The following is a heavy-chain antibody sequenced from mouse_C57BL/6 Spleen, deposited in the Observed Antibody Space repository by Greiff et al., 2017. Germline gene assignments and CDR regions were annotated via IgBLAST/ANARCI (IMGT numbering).Heavy chain of an antibody. CDR1: GYTFTDYN. CDR3: ARERASDWYFDY. D-gene: IGHD2-13*01. J-gene: IGHJ2*01. Sequence: EVQLQESGPELVKPGASVKMSCKASGYTFTDYNMHWVKQSHGKSLEWIGYINPNNGGTSYNQKFKGKATLTVNKSSSTAYMELRSLTSEDSAVYYCARERASDWYFDYWGQGTTLTVSS. CDR2: INPNNGGT. V-gene: IGHV1-22*01.